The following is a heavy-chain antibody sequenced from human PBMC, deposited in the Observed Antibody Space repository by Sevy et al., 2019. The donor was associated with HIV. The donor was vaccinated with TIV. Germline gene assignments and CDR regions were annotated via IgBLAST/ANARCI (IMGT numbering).Heavy chain of an antibody. V-gene: IGHV1-18*01. CDR3: VIGTTFYGFWTGGDY. J-gene: IGHJ4*02. D-gene: IGHD3-3*01. CDR1: GYTFTNYA. CDR2: ISGFNGDT. Sequence: ASVKVSCKASGYTFTNYAISWVRQAPGQGLEWMGWISGFNGDTKNAEKFQGRFTMNTDTSTKTDYMDLRSLRSDDTAVYYSVIGTTFYGFWTGGDYWGQGTLVTVSS.